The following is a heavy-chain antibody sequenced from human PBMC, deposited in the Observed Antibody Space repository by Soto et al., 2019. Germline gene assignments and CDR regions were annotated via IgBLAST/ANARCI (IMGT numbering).Heavy chain of an antibody. D-gene: IGHD3-9*01. J-gene: IGHJ4*02. CDR3: AKTQTDILDY. V-gene: IGHV3-23*01. Sequence: EVQLLESGGGLVQPGGSLRLSCAASGFTFSSYAMSWVRQAPGKGLEWVSVISGSGDFTFYADSVKGRFTISRDNSKNTLYLQMHSLRAEDTAVYYCAKTQTDILDYWGPGTLVTVSS. CDR1: GFTFSSYA. CDR2: ISGSGDFT.